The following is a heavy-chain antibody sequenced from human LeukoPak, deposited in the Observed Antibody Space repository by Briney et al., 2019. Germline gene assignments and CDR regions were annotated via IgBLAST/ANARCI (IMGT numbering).Heavy chain of an antibody. D-gene: IGHD3-3*01. CDR3: AREGYYDFWSDHHYFDY. CDR2: ISSSSSTI. CDR1: GFTFSSYA. V-gene: IGHV3-48*01. J-gene: IGHJ4*02. Sequence: GGSLRLSCAASGFTFSSYAMSWVRQAPGKGLEWVSYISSSSSTIYYADSVKGRFTISRDNAKNSLYLQMNSLRAEDTAVYYCAREGYYDFWSDHHYFDYWGQGTLVTVSS.